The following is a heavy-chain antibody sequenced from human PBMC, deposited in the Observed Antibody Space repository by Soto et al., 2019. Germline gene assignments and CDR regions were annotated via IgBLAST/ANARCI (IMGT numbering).Heavy chain of an antibody. D-gene: IGHD3-22*01. CDR3: VREYGHYGYFYYYMDV. CDR2: IRVYNGNT. Sequence: ASVKVSCKGSGYTFSSYDISWVRQAPGQGLEWMGWIRVYNGNTKYAQKFQGRVTMTTDTSTNTAFMELRSLNPEDTAVYYCVREYGHYGYFYYYMDVWGKGTTVTV. V-gene: IGHV1-18*01. J-gene: IGHJ6*03. CDR1: GYTFSSYD.